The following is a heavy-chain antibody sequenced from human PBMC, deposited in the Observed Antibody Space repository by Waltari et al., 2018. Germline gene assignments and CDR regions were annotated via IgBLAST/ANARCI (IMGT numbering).Heavy chain of an antibody. CDR3: ALSPQQLLAFDF. V-gene: IGHV1-69*04. Sequence: QVVQSGTEVKKPGSSVRVSCKVSGDTFNKYAISWVRQAPGQGLEWRGKIVPILSLPNFSQKFRDRVTLTATTSTTTACMDLTDLTSEDTAVYYCALSPQQLLAFDFWGQGTMVTVSS. CDR2: IVPILSLP. J-gene: IGHJ3*01. CDR1: GDTFNKYA. D-gene: IGHD6-13*01.